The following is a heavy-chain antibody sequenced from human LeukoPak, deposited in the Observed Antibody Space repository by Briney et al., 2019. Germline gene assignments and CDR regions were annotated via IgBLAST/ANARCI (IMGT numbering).Heavy chain of an antibody. Sequence: GGSLRLSCAASGFTFSSYSMNWVRQAPGKGLEWVSYISSSSSTIYYADSVKGRFTISRDDSKNTLYLQMNSLKTEDTAVYYCTTDAYSSSSGDAFDIWGQGTMVTVSS. CDR1: GFTFSSYS. J-gene: IGHJ3*02. D-gene: IGHD6-6*01. CDR3: TTDAYSSSSGDAFDI. CDR2: ISSSSSTI. V-gene: IGHV3-48*01.